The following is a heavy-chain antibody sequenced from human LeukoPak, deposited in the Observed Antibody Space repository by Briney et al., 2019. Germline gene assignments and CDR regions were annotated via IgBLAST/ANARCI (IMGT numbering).Heavy chain of an antibody. Sequence: SQTLSLTCTVSGYSISSGYYWGWIRQPPGKGLEWIGSIYHSGSTYYNPSLKSRVTISVDTSKNQFSLKLSSVTAADTAVYYCARDLRYFDWLLDYWGQGTLVTVSS. D-gene: IGHD3-9*01. CDR1: GYSISSGYY. CDR3: ARDLRYFDWLLDY. V-gene: IGHV4-38-2*02. CDR2: IYHSGST. J-gene: IGHJ4*02.